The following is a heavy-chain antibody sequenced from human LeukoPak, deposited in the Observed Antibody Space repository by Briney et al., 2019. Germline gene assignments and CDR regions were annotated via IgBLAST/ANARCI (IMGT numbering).Heavy chain of an antibody. J-gene: IGHJ4*02. CDR1: GGSVSGYY. Sequence: SETLSLTCAVYGGSVSGYYWSWVRQPPEKGLEWIGEISHRGRTHYTPSLQSRVTMSVDTSKNQFALNLNSVTAADTAVYYCARVPLRFLEPFDYWGQGILVTVSS. CDR3: ARVPLRFLEPFDY. D-gene: IGHD3-3*01. V-gene: IGHV4-34*01. CDR2: ISHRGRT.